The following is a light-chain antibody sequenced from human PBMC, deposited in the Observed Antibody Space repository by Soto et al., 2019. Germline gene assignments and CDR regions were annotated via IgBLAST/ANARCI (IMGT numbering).Light chain of an antibody. CDR3: LQDYNYPRT. Sequence: ALQMTQSPPSLSASVGDRVTITCRASQDIRTELGWYQQKPGKAPKLLIYGATTLQSGVPSRFSGSGSGTDFTLTIGGLQPEDFATYYCLQDYNYPRTFGQGTKVDIK. V-gene: IGKV1-6*01. CDR2: GAT. J-gene: IGKJ1*01. CDR1: QDIRTE.